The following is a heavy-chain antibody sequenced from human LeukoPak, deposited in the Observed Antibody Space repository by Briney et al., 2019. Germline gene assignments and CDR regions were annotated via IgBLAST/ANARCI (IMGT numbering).Heavy chain of an antibody. CDR2: INHSGST. CDR3: ARFYSSSWNYYYGMDV. J-gene: IGHJ6*02. Sequence: PSETLSLTCAVYGGPFSGYYWSWITHPPGKGLEWIGEINHSGSTNYNPSLKSRVTISVDTSKNQFSLKLSSVTAADTAVYYCARFYSSSWNYYYGMDVWGQGTTVTVSS. D-gene: IGHD6-6*01. CDR1: GGPFSGYY. V-gene: IGHV4-34*01.